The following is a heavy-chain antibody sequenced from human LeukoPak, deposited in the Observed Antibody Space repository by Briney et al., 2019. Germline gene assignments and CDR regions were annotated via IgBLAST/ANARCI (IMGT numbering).Heavy chain of an antibody. CDR1: EYTFSNYW. CDR3: ARLRQQLDHFDY. V-gene: IGHV5-51*01. D-gene: IGHD6-13*01. Sequence: GESLKISCKGSEYTFSNYWIAWVRQMPGKGLGCMGIIYPGDSDTRYSPSFQGQVTISADKSISTAYLQWSSLKASDTATYYCARLRQQLDHFDYWGQGALVTVSS. CDR2: IYPGDSDT. J-gene: IGHJ4*02.